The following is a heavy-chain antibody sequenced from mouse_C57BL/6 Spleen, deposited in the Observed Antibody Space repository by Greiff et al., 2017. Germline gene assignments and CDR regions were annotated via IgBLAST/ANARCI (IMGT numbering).Heavy chain of an antibody. D-gene: IGHD2-5*01. J-gene: IGHJ1*03. CDR1: GYSITSGYY. V-gene: IGHV3-6*01. Sequence: VQLQQSGPGLVKPSQSLSLTCSVTGYSITSGYYWNWLRQFPGNKLEWMGYISYDGSNNYNPSLKNRISITRDTSKNQFFLKLNSVTTEDTATYYCALYSNYGYFDVWGTGTTVTVSS. CDR2: ISYDGSN. CDR3: ALYSNYGYFDV.